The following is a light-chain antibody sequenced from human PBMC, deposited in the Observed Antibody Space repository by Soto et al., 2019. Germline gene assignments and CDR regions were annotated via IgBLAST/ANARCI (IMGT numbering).Light chain of an antibody. J-gene: IGKJ1*01. CDR3: QKYNAAPQT. CDR1: QGIIDY. CDR2: AAS. V-gene: IGKV1-27*01. Sequence: DIQMTQSPSSLSASVGDRVTITCRASQGIIDYVAWFQQKQGKAPKLLIYAASTLQSGVPSRFSGSGSWTDFNLPISRLHPEDVATYYCQKYNAAPQTFGQGTNVEIK.